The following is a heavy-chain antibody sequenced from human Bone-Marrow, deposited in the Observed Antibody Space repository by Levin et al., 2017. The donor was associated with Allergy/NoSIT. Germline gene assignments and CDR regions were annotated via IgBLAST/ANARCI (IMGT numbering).Heavy chain of an antibody. D-gene: IGHD5-12*01. Sequence: GGSLRLSCAASGLSFSNYWMHWIRQVPGKGPVWVSFIKSDGVSTYYAASVKGRFTISSDSAKNTLSLQMNSLTAKDTALYYCATGPYTGYEFWGQGTRVTISS. CDR1: GLSFSNYW. CDR3: ATGPYTGYEF. CDR2: IKSDGVST. J-gene: IGHJ4*02. V-gene: IGHV3-74*01.